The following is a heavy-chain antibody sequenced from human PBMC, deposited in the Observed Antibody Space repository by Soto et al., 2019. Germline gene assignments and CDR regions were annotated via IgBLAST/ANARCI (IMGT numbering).Heavy chain of an antibody. V-gene: IGHV4-30-2*01. CDR3: ARAVLRSGVDY. J-gene: IGHJ4*02. CDR1: GGSISSGGYS. Sequence: SETLSLTCAVSGGSISSGGYSWNWIRQPPGKGLEWIGYIYHSGSAYYNPSLKSRVTISVDRSKSQFSLKLSSVTAADTAVYYCARAVLRSGVDYWGRGTLVTVS. CDR2: IYHSGSA. D-gene: IGHD5-12*01.